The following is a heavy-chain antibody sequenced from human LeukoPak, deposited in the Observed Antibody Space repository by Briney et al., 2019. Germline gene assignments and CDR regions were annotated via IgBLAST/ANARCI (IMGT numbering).Heavy chain of an antibody. V-gene: IGHV1-69*13. D-gene: IGHD2-2*01. CDR2: IIPILGTA. Sequence: GASVKVSGKASGGTFRSYGLNWVRQVPGQGLEWMGGIIPILGTAKYAQKLQGRVTITADESTSTAYMELSSLRYEDTAVYYCARGLYCSSSTSCYDYGMDVWGQGTTVTVSS. CDR3: ARGLYCSSSTSCYDYGMDV. J-gene: IGHJ6*02. CDR1: GGTFRSYG.